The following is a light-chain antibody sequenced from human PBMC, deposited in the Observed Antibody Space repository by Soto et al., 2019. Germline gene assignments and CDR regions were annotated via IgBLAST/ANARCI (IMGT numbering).Light chain of an antibody. CDR3: QQYGSSVKT. Sequence: EIVLTQSPGTLSLSPGERATLSCRASQSVSSSYLAWYQRKPGQAPRLLIYGASSRATGIPDRFSGSGSGTDFTLTISRLEPEDFAVYYCQQYGSSVKTFGQGTKVDIK. V-gene: IGKV3-20*01. J-gene: IGKJ1*01. CDR2: GAS. CDR1: QSVSSSY.